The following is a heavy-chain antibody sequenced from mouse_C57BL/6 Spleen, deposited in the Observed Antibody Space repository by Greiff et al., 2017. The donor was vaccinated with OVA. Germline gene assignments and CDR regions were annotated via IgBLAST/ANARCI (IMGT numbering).Heavy chain of an antibody. Sequence: VQLQQSGPELVKPGASVKISCKASGYTFTDYYMNWVKQSHGKSLEWIGDINPNNGGTSYNQKFKGKATLTVDKSSSTAYMELRSLTSEDSAVYYCARRLLRYFDVWGTGTTVTVSS. CDR1: GYTFTDYY. J-gene: IGHJ1*03. CDR2: INPNNGGT. D-gene: IGHD2-3*01. V-gene: IGHV1-26*01. CDR3: ARRLLRYFDV.